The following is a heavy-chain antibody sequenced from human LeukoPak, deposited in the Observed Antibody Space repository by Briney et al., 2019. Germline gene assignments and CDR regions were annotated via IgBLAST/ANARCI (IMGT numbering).Heavy chain of an antibody. CDR1: GFTFSSYA. V-gene: IGHV3-30-3*01. Sequence: GRSLRLSCAASGFTFSSYAMHWVRQAPGKGLEWVAVISYDGSNKYYADSVKGRFTISRDNSKNTLYLQMNSLRAEDTAVYYCARGAHGMDVWGQGTTVTASS. J-gene: IGHJ6*02. CDR3: ARGAHGMDV. CDR2: ISYDGSNK.